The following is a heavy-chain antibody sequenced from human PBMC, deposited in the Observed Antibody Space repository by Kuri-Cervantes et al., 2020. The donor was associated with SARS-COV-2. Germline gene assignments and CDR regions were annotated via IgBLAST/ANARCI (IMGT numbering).Heavy chain of an antibody. V-gene: IGHV3-30*01. CDR1: GFTFSSYA. D-gene: IGHD4-17*01. CDR2: ISYDGSNK. J-gene: IGHJ6*02. CDR3: ARDLDGDYYYYYGMDV. Sequence: GESLKISCAASGFTFSSYAMHWVRQAPGKGLEWVAVISYDGSNKYYADSVRGRFTISRDNSKNTLYLQMNSLRAEDTAVYYCARDLDGDYYYYYGMDVWGQGTTVTVSS.